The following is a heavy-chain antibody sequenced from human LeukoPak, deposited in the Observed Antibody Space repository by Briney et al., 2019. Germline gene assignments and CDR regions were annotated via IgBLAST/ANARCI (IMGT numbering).Heavy chain of an antibody. J-gene: IGHJ5*02. CDR3: AKELRGYSYGLRNNWFDP. V-gene: IGHV3-30*18. D-gene: IGHD5-18*01. CDR2: ISYDGSNK. Sequence: GRSLRLSCAASGFTFSSYGMHWVRQAPGKGLEGVAVISYDGSNKYYADSVKGRFTISRDNSKNTLYLQMHSLSAEHTAVYYCAKELRGYSYGLRNNWFDPWGQGTLVTVSS. CDR1: GFTFSSYG.